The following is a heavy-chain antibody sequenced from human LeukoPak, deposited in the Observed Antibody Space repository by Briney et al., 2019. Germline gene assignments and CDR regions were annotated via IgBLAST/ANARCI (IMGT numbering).Heavy chain of an antibody. D-gene: IGHD4-23*01. J-gene: IGHJ4*02. CDR3: ARDPTFALVVTLLYY. Sequence: GASVKVSCKASGYTFTGCYMHWVRQAPGQGLEWMGRINPNSGGTNYAQKFQGRVTMTRDTSISTAYMELSRLRSDDTAVYYCARDPTFALVVTLLYYWGQGTLVTVSS. CDR1: GYTFTGCY. V-gene: IGHV1-2*06. CDR2: INPNSGGT.